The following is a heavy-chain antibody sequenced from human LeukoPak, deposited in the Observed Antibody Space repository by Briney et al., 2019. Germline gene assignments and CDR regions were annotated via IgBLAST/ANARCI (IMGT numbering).Heavy chain of an antibody. CDR3: ARHKSGIDWFDP. Sequence: KTSETLSLTCTLSGDSIRSSGFCWGWIRQPPGKGLECVGVICDTGNTYYNPSLKSRVTISVDTSKNQFPLRVTSVTAADTALYYCARHKSGIDWFDPWGQGTLVTVSS. CDR1: GDSIRSSGFC. CDR2: ICDTGNT. J-gene: IGHJ5*02. V-gene: IGHV4-39*01.